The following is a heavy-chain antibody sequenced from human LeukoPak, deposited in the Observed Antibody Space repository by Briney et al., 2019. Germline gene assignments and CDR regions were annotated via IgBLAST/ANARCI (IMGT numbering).Heavy chain of an antibody. CDR3: AKVDNWKYGHHDF. V-gene: IGHV3-23*01. CDR1: GFTFSSYA. J-gene: IGHJ4*02. D-gene: IGHD1-1*01. Sequence: QPGGSLRLSCAASGFTFSSYAMSWVRQAPGKGVEWVSSISGSDGTTYYADSVKGRFTISRDNSKYTLSLQMNSLRTEDTAVYYCAKVDNWKYGHHDFWGQGTLVTVSS. CDR2: ISGSDGTT.